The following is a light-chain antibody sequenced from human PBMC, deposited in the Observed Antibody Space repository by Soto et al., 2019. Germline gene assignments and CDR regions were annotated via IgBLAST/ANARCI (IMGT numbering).Light chain of an antibody. J-gene: IGLJ2*01. CDR2: DVS. V-gene: IGLV2-14*03. CDR1: SSDVGGSDH. Sequence: QSALTQPASVSGSPGQSITVSCTGTSSDVGGSDHVNWYQQHPGKAPKLMIFDVSNRPSGVSTRFSGSKSGNAASLTISGLQAEDEADYYCAAWDDSLNAVVFGGGTKLTVL. CDR3: AAWDDSLNAVV.